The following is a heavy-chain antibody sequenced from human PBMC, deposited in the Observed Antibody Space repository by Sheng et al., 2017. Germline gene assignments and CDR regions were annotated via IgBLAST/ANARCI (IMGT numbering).Heavy chain of an antibody. V-gene: IGHV4-39*07. CDR1: GGSISSSSYY. Sequence: QLQLQESGPGLVKPSETLSLTCTVSGGSISSSSYYWGWIRQPPGKGLEWIGSIYYSGSTYYNPSLKSRVTISVDTSKNQFSLKLSSVTAADTAVYYCASVTSGSYEFDYWAREPWSPSP. CDR3: ASVTSGSYEFDY. D-gene: IGHD1-26*01. J-gene: IGHJ4*02. CDR2: IYYSGST.